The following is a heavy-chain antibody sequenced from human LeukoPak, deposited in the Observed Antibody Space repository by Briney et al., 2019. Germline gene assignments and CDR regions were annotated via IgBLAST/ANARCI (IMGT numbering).Heavy chain of an antibody. Sequence: GASVKVSCKASGYTFTGYYMHWVRQSPGQGLEWMGWINPNSGGTNYAQKFQGRVTMTRDTSISTDYMELSRLRSDDTAVYYCARWSQLARGAFDIWGQGTMVTVSS. V-gene: IGHV1-2*02. CDR1: GYTFTGYY. CDR2: INPNSGGT. J-gene: IGHJ3*02. CDR3: ARWSQLARGAFDI. D-gene: IGHD6-6*01.